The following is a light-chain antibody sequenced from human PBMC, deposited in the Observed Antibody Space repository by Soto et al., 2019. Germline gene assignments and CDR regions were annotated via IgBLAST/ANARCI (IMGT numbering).Light chain of an antibody. J-gene: IGLJ1*01. Sequence: QPVLTQPASVSGSPGQSITISCTGTSGDVGSYNLVSWYQQHPGKAPKLMIYEGGKRPSGVSNRFSGSKSGNTASLTISGLQAEDEADYYCCSYAGTSTSVFGTGTKLTVL. V-gene: IGLV2-23*01. CDR3: CSYAGTSTSV. CDR1: SGDVGSYNL. CDR2: EGG.